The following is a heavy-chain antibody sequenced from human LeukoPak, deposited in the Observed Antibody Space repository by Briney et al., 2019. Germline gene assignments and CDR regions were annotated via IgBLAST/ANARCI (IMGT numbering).Heavy chain of an antibody. CDR1: GFTFSDYY. J-gene: IGHJ2*01. Sequence: PGGSLRLSCAASGFTFSDYYMSWIRQAPGKGLEWVSYISSSGSTIYYADSVKGRFTISRDNAKNSLYLQMNSLRAEDTAVYYCARVAGRTTVTYPYWYFDLWGRGTLVTVSS. CDR3: ARVAGRTTVTYPYWYFDL. CDR2: ISSSGSTI. V-gene: IGHV3-11*01. D-gene: IGHD4-17*01.